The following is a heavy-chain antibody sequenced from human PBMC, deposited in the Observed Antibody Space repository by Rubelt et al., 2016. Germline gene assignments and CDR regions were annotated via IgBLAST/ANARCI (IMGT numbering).Heavy chain of an antibody. CDR1: GGSINSYY. V-gene: IGHV4-59*08. Sequence: QVQLQESGPGLVKPSETLSLTCTVSGGSINSYYWSWIRQPPGKGLEWIGHIYDSGSTNYNPSLKSRVPISVDTSKNQFSLKLNSGTAADTAVYYCARSGKQWDALDYWGQGTLVTVSS. D-gene: IGHD6-19*01. CDR2: IYDSGST. J-gene: IGHJ4*02. CDR3: ARSGKQWDALDY.